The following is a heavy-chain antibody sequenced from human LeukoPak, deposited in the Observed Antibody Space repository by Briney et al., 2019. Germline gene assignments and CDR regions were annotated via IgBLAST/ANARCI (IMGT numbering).Heavy chain of an antibody. CDR2: IGAGSGAIT. Sequence: GGSLRLTCAASGFTFSSYAMRWVRQAPGKGLEWVSAIGAGSGAITIYADSVKGRFTISRDNSKNTLYLQMNSLRGEDTAVYYCAKNYDSGRGVPYGMDVWGQGTTVTVSS. CDR1: GFTFSSYA. J-gene: IGHJ6*02. V-gene: IGHV3-23*01. D-gene: IGHD3-10*01. CDR3: AKNYDSGRGVPYGMDV.